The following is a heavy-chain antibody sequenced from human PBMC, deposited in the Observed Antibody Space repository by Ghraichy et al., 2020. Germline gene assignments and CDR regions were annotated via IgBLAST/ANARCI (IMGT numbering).Heavy chain of an antibody. CDR3: AREETWNWYFDL. D-gene: IGHD5-12*01. J-gene: IGHJ2*01. CDR1: GGSIISYY. Sequence: SETLSLTCTVSGGSIISYYWSWIRQPPGKGLEWIGYIYYSGSTNYNPSLKSRVTISVDTSKNQFSLKLSSVTAADTAVYYCAREETWNWYFDLWGRGTLVTVSS. CDR2: IYYSGST. V-gene: IGHV4-59*01.